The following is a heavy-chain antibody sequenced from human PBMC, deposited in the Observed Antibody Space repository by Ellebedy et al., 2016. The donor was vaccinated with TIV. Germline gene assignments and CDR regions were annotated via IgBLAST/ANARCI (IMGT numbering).Heavy chain of an antibody. CDR3: ARFRGAYYSHSSGFYPSSGYYFDY. CDR2: FSYGDNT. CDR1: GGSISDYY. J-gene: IGHJ4*02. V-gene: IGHV4-59*01. D-gene: IGHD3-22*01. Sequence: MPSETLSLTCTVSGGSISDYYWSWIRQSPGKGLEWIGYFSYGDNTHYNSTLKSRVTISVYTSKNQFSLKLTSVTAADTAVYYCARFRGAYYSHSSGFYPSSGYYFDYWGQGTLVTVSS.